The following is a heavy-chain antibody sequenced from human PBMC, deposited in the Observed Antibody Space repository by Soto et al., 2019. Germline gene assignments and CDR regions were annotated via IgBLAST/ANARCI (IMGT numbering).Heavy chain of an antibody. CDR1: GFTFSSYW. V-gene: IGHV3-7*03. CDR2: IKQDGSEK. D-gene: IGHD6-13*01. J-gene: IGHJ5*02. Sequence: EVQLVESGGGLVQPGGSLRLSCAASGFTFSSYWMSWVRQAPGEGLEWVANIKQDGSEKYYVDSVKGRFTISRDNAKNSLYLQMNSLRAEDTAVYYCARVLGAAAGGYWFDPWGQGTLVTVSS. CDR3: ARVLGAAAGGYWFDP.